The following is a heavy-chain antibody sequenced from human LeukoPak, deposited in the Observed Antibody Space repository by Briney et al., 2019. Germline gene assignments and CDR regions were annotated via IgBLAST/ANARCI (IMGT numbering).Heavy chain of an antibody. CDR1: GGSISSGDYY. CDR3: ARPYYYDSRIDP. D-gene: IGHD3-22*01. J-gene: IGHJ5*02. Sequence: PSETLSLTCTVSGGSISSGDYYWSWIRQPPGKGLEWIAYMYYSVSTYYNPSPKSRVTMSADTSKNQLSLKLSSVTAADTAVYYCARPYYYDSRIDPWGQGILVTVSS. CDR2: MYYSVST. V-gene: IGHV4-30-4*01.